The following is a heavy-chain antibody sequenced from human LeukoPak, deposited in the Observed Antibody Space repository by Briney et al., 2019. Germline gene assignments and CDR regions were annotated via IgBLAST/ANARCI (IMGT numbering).Heavy chain of an antibody. V-gene: IGHV3-30*02. CDR1: GFTFSGYG. CDR3: APVRFLEFRFDY. D-gene: IGHD3-3*01. CDR2: IRYDGSNK. J-gene: IGHJ4*02. Sequence: GGSLRLSCAASGFTFSGYGMHWVRQAPGKGLEWVAFIRYDGSNKYYADSVKGRFTISRDNSKNTLYLQMNRLRAEDTAVYYCAPVRFLEFRFDYWGQGTLVTVSS.